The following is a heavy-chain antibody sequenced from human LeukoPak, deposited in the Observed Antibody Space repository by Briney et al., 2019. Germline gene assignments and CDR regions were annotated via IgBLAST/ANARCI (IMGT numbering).Heavy chain of an antibody. CDR1: GFTFSNYA. D-gene: IGHD6-13*01. V-gene: IGHV3-30*04. CDR3: ARDTDSSSWYYFDY. CDR2: ISYDGSNK. Sequence: PSGGSLRLSCAASGFTFSNYAMNWVRQAPGKGLEWVAVISYDGSNKYYADSVKGRFTISRDNSKNTLYLQMNSLRAEDTAVYYCARDTDSSSWYYFDYWGQGTLVTVSS. J-gene: IGHJ4*02.